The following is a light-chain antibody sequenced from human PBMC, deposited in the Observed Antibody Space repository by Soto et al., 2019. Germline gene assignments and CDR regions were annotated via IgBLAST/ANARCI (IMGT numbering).Light chain of an antibody. V-gene: IGLV2-11*01. CDR2: DVT. CDR3: SLYSSNGSLI. CDR1: SSDVGRYNY. J-gene: IGLJ1*01. Sequence: QSVLTQPRSVSGSPGQSVTISCTETSSDVGRYNYVSWYQQHPGKAPKLIIYDVTKRPSGVPDRFSGSTSGNTASLTISGLQAEDETDYFCSLYSSNGSLIFGPGTKVTVL.